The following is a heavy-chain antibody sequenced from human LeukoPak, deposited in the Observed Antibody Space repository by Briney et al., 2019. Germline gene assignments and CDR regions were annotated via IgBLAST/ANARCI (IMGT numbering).Heavy chain of an antibody. J-gene: IGHJ3*02. Sequence: GRSLRLSCAAFGFTFNSYAMLWVRQAPGKGLDWVAVISYDGSNIYYADSVRGRFTISRDNSKNTLYLQMNSLRAEDTAVYYCAREGRDAFDIWDQGTVVTVSS. CDR1: GFTFNSYA. CDR2: ISYDGSNI. V-gene: IGHV3-30*04. CDR3: AREGRDAFDI.